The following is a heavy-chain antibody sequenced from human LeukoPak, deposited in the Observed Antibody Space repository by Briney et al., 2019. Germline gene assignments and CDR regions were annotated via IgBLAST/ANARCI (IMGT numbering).Heavy chain of an antibody. CDR1: GGSISSGGYY. D-gene: IGHD4-17*01. CDR3: ARARDYGGRAFDI. J-gene: IGHJ3*02. CDR2: IYYSGST. V-gene: IGHV4-31*03. Sequence: TLSLTCTVSGGSISSGGYYGSWIRQHPGKGLEWIGYIYYSGSTYYNPSLKSRIIISVDTSKNQFSLKLSSVSAADTAVYYCARARDYGGRAFDIWGQGTMVTVSS.